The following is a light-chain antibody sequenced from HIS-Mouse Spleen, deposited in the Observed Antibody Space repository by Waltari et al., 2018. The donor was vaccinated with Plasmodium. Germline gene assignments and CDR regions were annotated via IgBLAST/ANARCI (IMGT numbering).Light chain of an antibody. Sequence: AIQLTQSPSSLSASVGASVTITCRASQGISSALAWYQQKPGKAPKLLIYDASSLESGVPSRFSDSGSGTDFTLTISSLQPEDFATYYCQQFNSYPLTFGGGTKVEIK. CDR2: DAS. J-gene: IGKJ4*01. CDR3: QQFNSYPLT. V-gene: IGKV1-13*02. CDR1: QGISSA.